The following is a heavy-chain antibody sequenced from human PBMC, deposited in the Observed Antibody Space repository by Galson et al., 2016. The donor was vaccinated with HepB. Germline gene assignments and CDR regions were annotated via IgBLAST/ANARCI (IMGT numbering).Heavy chain of an antibody. CDR3: AKGLGARKIPIDY. V-gene: IGHV3-23*01. CDR2: ISAAGGST. J-gene: IGHJ4*02. Sequence: SLRLSCAASGFTFSSYAMNWVRQAPGKGLDWVSAISAAGGSTYYADSVKGRFAISRDNSKNTLYLQMNSLRAEDTAVYYCAKGLGARKIPIDYWGQGTLVTVSS. D-gene: IGHD1-26*01. CDR1: GFTFSSYA.